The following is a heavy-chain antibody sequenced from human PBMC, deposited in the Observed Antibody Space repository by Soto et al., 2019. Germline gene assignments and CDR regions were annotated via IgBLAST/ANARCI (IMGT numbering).Heavy chain of an antibody. CDR1: GFTFSSFA. Sequence: EVQLLESGGGLVEPGGSLRLSCVASGFTFSSFAMSWVRQAPGKGLEWVSLISSSAGNIYYADSVRGRFTISRDNSNNTLFLQMTSLRADDTAVYYCAKFRSYSAFRNAVDLWGRGTLVTVSS. CDR3: AKFRSYSAFRNAVDL. V-gene: IGHV3-23*01. D-gene: IGHD2-2*01. CDR2: ISSSAGNI. J-gene: IGHJ3*01.